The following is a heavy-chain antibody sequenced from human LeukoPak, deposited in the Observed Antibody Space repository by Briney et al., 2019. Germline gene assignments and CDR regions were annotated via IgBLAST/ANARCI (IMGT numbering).Heavy chain of an antibody. CDR3: ARVNHGDAFYI. J-gene: IGHJ3*02. Sequence: DSLKGRFTISRDNSKNTLYLQMNSLRAEDTAVYYCARVNHGDAFYIWGQGTLVTVSS. V-gene: IGHV3-30*07.